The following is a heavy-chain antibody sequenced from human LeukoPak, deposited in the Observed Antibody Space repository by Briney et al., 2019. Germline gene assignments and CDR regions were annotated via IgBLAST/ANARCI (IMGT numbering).Heavy chain of an antibody. V-gene: IGHV4-59*11. CDR3: ARAAAIRDSGWFDP. CDR1: GGSIGSHY. Sequence: SATLSLTRTVAGGSIGSHYWSSIRPPPGEGLEWIVYISYSVSTNYNPSLKSRVTISVDTSKNQFSLKLCSVTAADTAVYYCARAAAIRDSGWFDPWGQGTLVTVSS. D-gene: IGHD2-21*02. CDR2: ISYSVST. J-gene: IGHJ5*02.